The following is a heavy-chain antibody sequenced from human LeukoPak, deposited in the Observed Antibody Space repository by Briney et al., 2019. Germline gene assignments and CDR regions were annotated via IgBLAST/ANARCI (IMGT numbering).Heavy chain of an antibody. CDR2: INHSGST. CDR3: ARGRYCSSTSCYPHYYGMDV. V-gene: IGHV4-34*01. CDR1: GGSFSGYY. D-gene: IGHD2-2*01. Sequence: TSETLSLTCAVYGGSFSGYYWSWIRQPPGKGLEWIGEINHSGSTNYNPSLKSRVTISVDTSKNQFSLKLSSVTAADTAVYYCARGRYCSSTSCYPHYYGMDVWGQGTTVTVSS. J-gene: IGHJ6*02.